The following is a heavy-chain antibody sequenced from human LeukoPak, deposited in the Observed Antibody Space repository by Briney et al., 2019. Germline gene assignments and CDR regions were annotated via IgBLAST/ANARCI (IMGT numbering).Heavy chain of an antibody. CDR2: ISPDGSST. CDR1: GFSFSNYW. J-gene: IGHJ4*02. V-gene: IGHV3-74*01. CDR3: AKDRRAVADTFDY. D-gene: IGHD6-19*01. Sequence: GGSLRLSCAASGFSFSNYWMHWVRQAPGKGLVWVSRISPDGSSTSYADSVKGRFTISRDNSKNTLYLQMNSLRAEDTAVYYCAKDRRAVADTFDYWGQGTLVTVSS.